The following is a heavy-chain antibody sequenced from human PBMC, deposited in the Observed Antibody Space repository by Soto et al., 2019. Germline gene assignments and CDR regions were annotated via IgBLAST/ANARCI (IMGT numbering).Heavy chain of an antibody. V-gene: IGHV4-59*01. J-gene: IGHJ4*02. Sequence: QVQLQESGPGLVKPSETLSLTCTVSGGSISSYYWSWIRQPPGKGLEWIGYIYYSGSTNDTPSLKSRVTTSVDTSKNHFSLKLSSVTAADTALYYCASSKGGDYWGQGTLLTVSS. CDR1: GGSISSYY. CDR3: ASSKGGDY. CDR2: IYYSGST. D-gene: IGHD1-26*01.